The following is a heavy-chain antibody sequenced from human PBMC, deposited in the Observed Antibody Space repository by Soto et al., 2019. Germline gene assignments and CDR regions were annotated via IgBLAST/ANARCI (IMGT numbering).Heavy chain of an antibody. V-gene: IGHV4-30-4*01. CDR3: AREAYYDILTGYYPSTYYYGMDV. CDR2: IYYSGST. J-gene: IGHJ6*02. Sequence: PSETLSLTCTVSGGSISSGDYYWSWIRQPPGKGLEWIGHIYYSGSTYYNPSLKSRVTISVDTSKNQFSLKLSSVTAADTAVYYCAREAYYDILTGYYPSTYYYGMDVWGQGTTVTVSS. D-gene: IGHD3-9*01. CDR1: GGSISSGDYY.